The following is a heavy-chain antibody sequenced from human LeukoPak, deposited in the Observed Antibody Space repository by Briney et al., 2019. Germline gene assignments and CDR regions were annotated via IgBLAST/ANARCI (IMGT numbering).Heavy chain of an antibody. CDR3: ARGGSSGYYINWFDP. CDR1: GGTFSSYA. J-gene: IGHJ5*02. D-gene: IGHD3-22*01. CDR2: IIPILGIA. V-gene: IGHV1-69*04. Sequence: ASVKVSCKASGGTFSSYAISWVRQAPGQGLEWMGRIIPILGIANYARKFQGRVTITADKSTSTAYMELSSLRSEDTAVYYCARGGSSGYYINWFDPWGQGTLVTVSS.